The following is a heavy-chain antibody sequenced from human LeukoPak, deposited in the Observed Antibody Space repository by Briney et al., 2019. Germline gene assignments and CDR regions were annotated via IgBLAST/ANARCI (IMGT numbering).Heavy chain of an antibody. V-gene: IGHV4-59*01. CDR2: IYYSGST. J-gene: IGHJ4*02. D-gene: IGHD2-2*01. Sequence: PSETLSLTCTVSGGSISSYYWSWVRQPPGKGLEWIGYIYYSGSTNYNPSLKSRVTISVDTSKNQFSLKLSSVTAADTAVYYCARFPVVVVPAATPFDYWGQGTLVTVSS. CDR1: GGSISSYY. CDR3: ARFPVVVVPAATPFDY.